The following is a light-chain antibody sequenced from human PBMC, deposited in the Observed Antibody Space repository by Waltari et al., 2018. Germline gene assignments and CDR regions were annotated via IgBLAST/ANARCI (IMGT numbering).Light chain of an antibody. CDR3: GSYTRSKTLV. J-gene: IGLJ2*01. Sequence: QSALTQPASVSGSPGQSMTISCTGTTSDIGYYDYVSWYQQHPGGAPKLLIYGFNKRSAGASNRFSGSKSGNTASLTISDLQAADEADYYCGSYTRSKTLVFGGGTKLTVL. V-gene: IGLV2-14*03. CDR1: TSDIGYYDY. CDR2: GFN.